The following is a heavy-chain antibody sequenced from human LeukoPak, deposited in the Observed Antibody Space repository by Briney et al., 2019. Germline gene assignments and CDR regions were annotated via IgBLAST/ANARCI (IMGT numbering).Heavy chain of an antibody. CDR1: GYTFTGYY. CDR3: ARDHPSLWFGVRAFDI. J-gene: IGHJ3*02. CDR2: INPNSGGT. D-gene: IGHD3-10*01. V-gene: IGHV1-2*02. Sequence: GASVKVSCKASGYTFTGYYMHWVRQAPGQGLEWMGWINPNSGGTNYAQKFQGRVTMTTDTSTSTAYMELRSLRSDDTAVYYCARDHPSLWFGVRAFDIWGQGTMVTVSS.